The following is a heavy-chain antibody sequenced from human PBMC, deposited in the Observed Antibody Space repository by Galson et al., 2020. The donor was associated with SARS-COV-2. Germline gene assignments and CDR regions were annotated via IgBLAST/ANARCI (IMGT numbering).Heavy chain of an antibody. V-gene: IGHV3-15*01. J-gene: IGHJ6*02. CDR2: IKSNTDGGTT. CDR1: GFTFSNAW. Sequence: GGSLRLSCAASGFTFSNAWMSWVRQAPGKGLEWVGRIKSNTDGGTTDYAAPVKGRFTISRDDSKNTLYLQINSLKTEDTAVYYCTTAGWDIVVVPAAMYYYYYGMDVWGQGTTVTVSS. D-gene: IGHD2-2*01. CDR3: TTAGWDIVVVPAAMYYYYYGMDV.